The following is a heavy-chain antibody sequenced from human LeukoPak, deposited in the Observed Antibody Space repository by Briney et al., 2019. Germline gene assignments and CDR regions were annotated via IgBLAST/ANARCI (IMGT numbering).Heavy chain of an antibody. Sequence: ASVKVSCKASGYTFTGHYMHWVRQAPGQGLEWMGWINPNSGVTNYAQKFRGRVTMTRDTSISTAYMELSRLRSDDTAVYYCAKGVPLHIVVVTAIRTWGQGTLVTVSS. CDR3: AKGVPLHIVVVTAIRT. D-gene: IGHD2-21*02. CDR2: INPNSGVT. CDR1: GYTFTGHY. J-gene: IGHJ5*02. V-gene: IGHV1-2*02.